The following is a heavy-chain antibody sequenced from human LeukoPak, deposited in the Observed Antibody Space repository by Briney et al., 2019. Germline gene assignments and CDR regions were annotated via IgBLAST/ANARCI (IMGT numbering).Heavy chain of an antibody. CDR1: GESFSGYY. Sequence: SETLSLTCAVYGESFSGYYWSWLRQPPGKGLEWVGEINHSGSTTYNPSPKSRVTISANTTKNHSSLQQRSMTGAETAVYYCARSKSWYVDYWGQGTLVTVSS. CDR2: INHSGST. V-gene: IGHV4-34*01. D-gene: IGHD6-13*01. CDR3: ARSKSWYVDY. J-gene: IGHJ4*02.